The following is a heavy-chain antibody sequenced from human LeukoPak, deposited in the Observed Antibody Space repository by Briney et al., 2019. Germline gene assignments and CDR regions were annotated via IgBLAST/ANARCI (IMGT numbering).Heavy chain of an antibody. CDR2: IKQDGSEK. J-gene: IGHJ4*02. Sequence: GGSLRLSCAASGFTFSSYWMSWVRQAPGKGLEWVANIKQDGSEKYYVDFVKGRFTISRDNAKNSLYLQMNSLRVEDTAFYYCAKDNRRHYTSGPNPDSLHWGQGALVTVSS. CDR1: GFTFSSYW. CDR3: AKDNRRHYTSGPNPDSLH. D-gene: IGHD6-19*01. V-gene: IGHV3-7*03.